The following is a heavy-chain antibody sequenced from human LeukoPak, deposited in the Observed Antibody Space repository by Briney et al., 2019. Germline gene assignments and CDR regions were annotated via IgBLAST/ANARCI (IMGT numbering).Heavy chain of an antibody. CDR3: ARDEDYYDSSGYSDAFDV. D-gene: IGHD3-22*01. Sequence: SVKVSCKASGGTFSSYAISWVRQAPGQGLEWMGRIIPIFGTANYAQKFQGRVTITTDESTSTAYMELSSLRSEDTAVYYCARDEDYYDSSGYSDAFDVWGQGTMVTVSS. V-gene: IGHV1-69*05. CDR1: GGTFSSYA. J-gene: IGHJ3*01. CDR2: IIPIFGTA.